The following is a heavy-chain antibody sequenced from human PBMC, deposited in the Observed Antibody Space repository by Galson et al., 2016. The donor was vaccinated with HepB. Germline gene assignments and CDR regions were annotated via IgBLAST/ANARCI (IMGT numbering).Heavy chain of an antibody. Sequence: SETLSLTCTVSNGSLTSYYWTWIRQPPGKELEGMAFTYFSGGLPGTTPPLRSQVTIPAAQPRNEVPLRPNSVTAADTAVYYGAGGGQWLETNFFDPWGQGHLVTVSS. D-gene: IGHD6-19*01. V-gene: IGHV4-59*01. CDR1: NGSLTSYY. J-gene: IGHJ5*02. CDR2: TYFSGGLP. CDR3: AGGGQWLETNFFDP.